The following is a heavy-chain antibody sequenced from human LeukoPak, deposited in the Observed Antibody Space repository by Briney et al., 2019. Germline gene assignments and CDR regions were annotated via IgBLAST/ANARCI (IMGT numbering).Heavy chain of an antibody. CDR2: IYYSGTT. CDR3: ARAFHYYGSGSYYLGAFDI. J-gene: IGHJ3*02. D-gene: IGHD3-10*01. V-gene: IGHV4-39*07. CDR1: GGSIISSSYN. Sequence: PSETLSLTCTVSGGSIISSSYNWGWIRQPPGKGLEWIGTIYYSGTTYYNPSLQSRVTTSVDTSKNEFSLKLSSVTAADTAVYYCARAFHYYGSGSYYLGAFDIWGQGTMVTVSS.